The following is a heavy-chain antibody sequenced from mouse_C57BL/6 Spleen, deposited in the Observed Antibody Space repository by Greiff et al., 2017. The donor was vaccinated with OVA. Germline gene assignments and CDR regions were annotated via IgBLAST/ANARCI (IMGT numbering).Heavy chain of an antibody. V-gene: IGHV3-1*01. CDR2: ISYSGST. D-gene: IGHD1-1*01. J-gene: IGHJ3*01. Sequence: EVKLVESGPGMVKPSQSLSLTCTVTGYSITSGYDWHWIRHFPGNKLEWMGYISYSGSTNYNPSLKSRISITHDTSKNHFFLKLNSVTTEDTATYYCAGDYGSSYVAWFAYWGQGTLVTVSA. CDR3: AGDYGSSYVAWFAY. CDR1: GYSITSGYD.